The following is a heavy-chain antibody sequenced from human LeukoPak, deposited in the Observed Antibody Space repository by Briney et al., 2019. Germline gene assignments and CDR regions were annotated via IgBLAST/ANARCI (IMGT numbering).Heavy chain of an antibody. CDR2: ISGCAGST. D-gene: IGHD3-9*01. CDR1: GFTFNSYA. CDR3: AKDRSYDILTGYTY. Sequence: GGSLGLSCAASGFTFNSYAMNWVRQAPGKGLEWVSAISGCAGSTYYADSVKGRFTISRDNSKNTLYLQMNSLRAEDTAVYYCAKDRSYDILTGYTYWGQGTLVTVSS. J-gene: IGHJ4*02. V-gene: IGHV3-23*01.